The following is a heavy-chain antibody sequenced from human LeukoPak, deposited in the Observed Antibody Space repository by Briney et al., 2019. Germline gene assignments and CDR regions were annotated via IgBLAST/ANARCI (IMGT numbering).Heavy chain of an antibody. D-gene: IGHD3-10*01. CDR2: IFYSGST. J-gene: IGHJ5*02. CDR1: GGSISSSSYY. CDR3: ARVNTPLFFGGPSWFDP. Sequence: PSETLSLTCTVSGGSISSSSYYWGWIRQPPGKGLEWIGSIFYSGSTYYNPSLKSRVTISVDTSKNQFSLKLSSVTAADTAVYYCARVNTPLFFGGPSWFDPWGQGTLVTVSS. V-gene: IGHV4-39*07.